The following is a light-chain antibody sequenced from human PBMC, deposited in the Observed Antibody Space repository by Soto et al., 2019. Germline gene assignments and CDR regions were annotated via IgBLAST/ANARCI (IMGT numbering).Light chain of an antibody. CDR2: GAS. CDR3: QQYGNSPFT. Sequence: EIVMTHSPATLSVSPGERATLSWRASQSVSSNLAWYQQKPGQAPRLLIYGASTRATGIPDRFSGSESGTDFTLTISRLEPEDFVVYYCQQYGNSPFTFGQGTRLEI. CDR1: QSVSSN. V-gene: IGKV3-20*01. J-gene: IGKJ5*01.